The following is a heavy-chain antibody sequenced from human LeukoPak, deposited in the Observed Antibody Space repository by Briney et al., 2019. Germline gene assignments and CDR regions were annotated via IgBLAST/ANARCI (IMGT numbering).Heavy chain of an antibody. CDR3: ASLPAS. CDR2: IYYSGST. J-gene: IGHJ5*02. D-gene: IGHD1-14*01. V-gene: IGHV4-59*01. CDR1: GGSISSYY. Sequence: KPSETLSLTCTLSGGSISSYYWGWIRQPPGKGLEWIGYIYYSGSTNYNPSLKSRVTISVDTSKNQFSLKLSSVTAADTAVYYCASLPASWGQGTLVTVSS.